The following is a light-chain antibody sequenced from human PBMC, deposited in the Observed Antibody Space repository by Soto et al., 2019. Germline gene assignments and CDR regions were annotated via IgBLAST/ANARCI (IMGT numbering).Light chain of an antibody. CDR2: DAS. CDR1: QDITNY. V-gene: IGKV1-33*01. Sequence: DIQMTQSPSSLSASVGDRVTITCQANQDITNYLNWYQQKPGKAPKLLMYDASTLETGVPSRFSGSGYGTDFNFTISSLQPEDIAKYYCQQYENLPRTFGPGTKVDIK. J-gene: IGKJ3*01. CDR3: QQYENLPRT.